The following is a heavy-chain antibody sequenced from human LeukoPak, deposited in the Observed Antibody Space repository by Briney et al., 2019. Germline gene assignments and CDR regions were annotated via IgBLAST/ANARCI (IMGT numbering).Heavy chain of an antibody. V-gene: IGHV3-23*01. Sequence: GGSLRLSCAASGFTFSSYAMGWVRQAPGKGLEWVSAIGGSGGSTYYADFVKGRFTISRDNSKNTLYLQMNSLRAEDTAVYYCAKDRYSSSWQPFDYWGQGTLVTVSS. CDR3: AKDRYSSSWQPFDY. D-gene: IGHD6-13*01. CDR1: GFTFSSYA. CDR2: IGGSGGST. J-gene: IGHJ4*02.